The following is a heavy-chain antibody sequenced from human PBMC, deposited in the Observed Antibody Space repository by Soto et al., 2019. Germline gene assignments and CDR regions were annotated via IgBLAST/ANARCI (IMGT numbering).Heavy chain of an antibody. Sequence: QLQLQESGSGLVKPSQTLSLTCAVSGGSISSGGYSWSWIRQPPGKGLEWIGYIYHSGSTYYNPSLKSRVTISVDRSKNQFSLKLSSVTAADTAVYYCALAIGVGSGFAFDYWGQGTLVTVSS. CDR1: GGSISSGGYS. CDR3: ALAIGVGSGFAFDY. D-gene: IGHD3-22*01. J-gene: IGHJ4*02. CDR2: IYHSGST. V-gene: IGHV4-30-2*01.